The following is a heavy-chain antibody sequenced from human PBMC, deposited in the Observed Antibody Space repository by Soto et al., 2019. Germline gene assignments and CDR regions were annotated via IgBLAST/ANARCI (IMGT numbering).Heavy chain of an antibody. CDR3: STGGV. Sequence: EVQLEESGGGLVKPGGSLRLSCAASGFTLSDAWVSWVRQAPGKGLEWVGRVKSKTDGGSTDYAAPLKGRFSISRVDSENTLYLEMNSLRTEESGVYYCSTGGVWGQGTLVTVSS. J-gene: IGHJ4*02. V-gene: IGHV3-15*01. CDR2: VKSKTDGGST. CDR1: GFTLSDAW.